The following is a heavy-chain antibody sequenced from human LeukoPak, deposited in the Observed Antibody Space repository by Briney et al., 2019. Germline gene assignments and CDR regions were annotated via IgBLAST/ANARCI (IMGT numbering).Heavy chain of an antibody. Sequence: SVKVSCKASGGTFSSYAISWVRQAPGQGLEWMGGIVPIFGTANYAQKFQGRVTITADESTSTAHMELSSLRSEDTAVYYCAGAGHYDSSGLFDYWGQGTLVTVSS. CDR3: AGAGHYDSSGLFDY. CDR1: GGTFSSYA. D-gene: IGHD3-22*01. CDR2: IVPIFGTA. V-gene: IGHV1-69*13. J-gene: IGHJ4*02.